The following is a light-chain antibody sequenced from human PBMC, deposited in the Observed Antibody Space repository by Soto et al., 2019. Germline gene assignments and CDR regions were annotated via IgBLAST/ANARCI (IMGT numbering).Light chain of an antibody. CDR1: QSVSSY. J-gene: IGKJ5*01. V-gene: IGKV3-11*01. Sequence: SVWPQSPATLSLSPGERATLSCRASQSVSSYLAWYQQKPGQAPRLLIYDASNRATGIPARFSGSGSGTDFTLTISSLEPEDFAVYYCQQRSNWPPIPFGQGTRLAIK. CDR3: QQRSNWPPIP. CDR2: DAS.